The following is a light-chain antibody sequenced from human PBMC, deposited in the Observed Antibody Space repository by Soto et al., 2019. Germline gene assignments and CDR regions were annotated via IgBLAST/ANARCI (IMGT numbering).Light chain of an antibody. J-gene: IGKJ2*01. CDR3: QQYGRSPYT. CDR1: QSVSNNY. CDR2: GAS. Sequence: EIVLTQSPDTLSLSPGERATLSCRASQSVSNNYLAWYQQKPGQAPRLLIYGASSRPGGIPDKFSGSGSGTDFTLTINSLEPEDFEVYYCQQYGRSPYTFAQGTKLEI. V-gene: IGKV3-20*01.